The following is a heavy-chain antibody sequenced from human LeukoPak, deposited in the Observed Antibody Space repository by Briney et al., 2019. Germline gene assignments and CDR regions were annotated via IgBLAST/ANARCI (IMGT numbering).Heavy chain of an antibody. CDR2: IVVGSGNT. CDR3: AADAPFRGAIPSDY. J-gene: IGHJ4*02. Sequence: SVKVSCKASGFTFTSSAVQWVRQARGQRLEWIGWIVVGSGNTNYAQKFQERVTITRDMSTSTAYMELSSLRSEDTAVYYCAADAPFRGAIPSDYWGQGTLVTVSS. D-gene: IGHD1-26*01. V-gene: IGHV1-58*01. CDR1: GFTFTSSA.